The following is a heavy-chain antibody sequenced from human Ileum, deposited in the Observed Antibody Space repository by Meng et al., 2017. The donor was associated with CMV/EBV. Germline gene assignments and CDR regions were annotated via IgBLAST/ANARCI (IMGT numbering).Heavy chain of an antibody. Sequence: TVSGGYISDCNWWTGVHQPPGKGLEWIGEVSHTGTIQYNPSLKSRVVISVDGSKNQFSLKLSSVAAADTAVYSCAKKNPGSPARFDPWGQGILVTVSS. CDR1: GGYISDCNW. V-gene: IGHV4-4*01. CDR2: VSHTGTI. CDR3: AKKNPGSPARFDP. D-gene: IGHD1-26*01. J-gene: IGHJ5*02.